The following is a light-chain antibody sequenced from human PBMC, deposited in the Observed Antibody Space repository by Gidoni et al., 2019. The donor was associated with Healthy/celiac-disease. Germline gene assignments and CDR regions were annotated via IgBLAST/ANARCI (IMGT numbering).Light chain of an antibody. CDR1: QGISSY. V-gene: IGKV1-9*01. CDR3: QQLYRYPPWT. CDR2: AAS. J-gene: IGKJ1*01. Sequence: DIQLTQSPSFLSASVGDRVTITCRASQGISSYLAWYQQKPGKAPKLLIYAASTLQSGVPSRFSGSGSGTEFTLTISSLQPEDFATYYCQQLYRYPPWTFGQGTKVEIK.